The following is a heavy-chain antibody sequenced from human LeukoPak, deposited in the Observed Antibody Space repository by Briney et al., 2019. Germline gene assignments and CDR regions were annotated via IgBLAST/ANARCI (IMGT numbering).Heavy chain of an antibody. CDR3: AREGSGSYWFDY. CDR1: GYTFTGYY. D-gene: IGHD1-26*01. V-gene: IGHV1-2*02. Sequence: ASVKVPCKASGYTFTGYYMHWVRQAPGQGLEWMGWINPNSGGTNYAQKFQGRVTMTRDTSISTAYMELSRLRSDDTAVYYCAREGSGSYWFDYWGQGTLVTVSS. J-gene: IGHJ4*02. CDR2: INPNSGGT.